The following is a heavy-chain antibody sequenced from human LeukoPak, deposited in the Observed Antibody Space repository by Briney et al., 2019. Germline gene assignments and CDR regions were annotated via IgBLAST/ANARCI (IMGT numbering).Heavy chain of an antibody. Sequence: GGSLRLSCAASRFTFSSYGMHWVRQAPGKGLEWVTFIRYDGGNKYYADSVKGRFTISRDNSKNTLYLQMNSLRAEDTAVYYCANPSDCSSTSCYYQGDYWGQGTLVTVSS. CDR3: ANPSDCSSTSCYYQGDY. V-gene: IGHV3-30*02. CDR2: IRYDGGNK. CDR1: RFTFSSYG. J-gene: IGHJ4*02. D-gene: IGHD2-2*01.